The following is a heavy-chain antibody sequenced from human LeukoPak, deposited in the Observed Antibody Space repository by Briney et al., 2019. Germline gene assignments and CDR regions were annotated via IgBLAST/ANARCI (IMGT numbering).Heavy chain of an antibody. CDR1: GGSFSGYY. V-gene: IGHV4-34*01. Sequence: SETLSLTCAVYGGSFSGYYWSWIRQPPGKGREWSGEINNRRSTTLNPLLKGRVTISVGTSKNQFSLKLSSVAAGDTAVYYCARGKGTMVRGVIIKGLDYWGQGTLVTVSS. CDR3: ARGKGTMVRGVIIKGLDY. J-gene: IGHJ4*02. CDR2: INNRRST. D-gene: IGHD3-10*01.